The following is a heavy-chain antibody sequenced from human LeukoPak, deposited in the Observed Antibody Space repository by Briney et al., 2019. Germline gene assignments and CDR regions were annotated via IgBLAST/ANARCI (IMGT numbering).Heavy chain of an antibody. D-gene: IGHD4-17*01. CDR3: ARDGHDYGDYTPDY. CDR2: ISAYNGDA. J-gene: IGHJ4*02. CDR1: GYTFNRHG. V-gene: IGHV1-18*01. Sequence: ASVKVSCKASGYTFNRHGISWARQAPGQGLEWMGWISAYNGDAKYAQKFQGRVTLTIDTSTSTAYMELRSLRSDDTAMYYCARDGHDYGDYTPDYWGQGTLVTVSS.